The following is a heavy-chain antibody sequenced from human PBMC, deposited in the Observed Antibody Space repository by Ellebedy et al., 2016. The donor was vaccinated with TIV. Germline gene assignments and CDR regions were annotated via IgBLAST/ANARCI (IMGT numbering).Heavy chain of an antibody. J-gene: IGHJ6*02. CDR3: ARDLYTFYSDSSGYQRYYYGMDV. CDR2: ISTYNDNT. CDR1: GYTFTTYG. D-gene: IGHD3-22*01. Sequence: AASVKVSCKASGYTFTTYGISWVRQAPGQGLEWMGGISTYNDNTHHAQKVQGRVNMTTDTSTSTAYMELRSLRSDDTAVYYCARDLYTFYSDSSGYQRYYYGMDVWGQGTAVTVSS. V-gene: IGHV1-18*01.